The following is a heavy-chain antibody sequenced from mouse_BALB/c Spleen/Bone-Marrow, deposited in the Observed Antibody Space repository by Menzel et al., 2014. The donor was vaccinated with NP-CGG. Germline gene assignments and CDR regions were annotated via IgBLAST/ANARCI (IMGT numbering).Heavy chain of an antibody. V-gene: IGHV2-9*02. Sequence: VQGVESGPGPVAPSQSLSITCTVSGFSLTSYGVHWVRQPPGKGLEWLGVIWAGGSTNYNSALMSRLSISKDNSKSQVFLKVNSLQTDDTAMYYCARALDSSGYGFAYWGQGTLVTVSA. D-gene: IGHD3-2*01. CDR1: GFSLTSYG. CDR3: ARALDSSGYGFAY. CDR2: IWAGGST. J-gene: IGHJ3*01.